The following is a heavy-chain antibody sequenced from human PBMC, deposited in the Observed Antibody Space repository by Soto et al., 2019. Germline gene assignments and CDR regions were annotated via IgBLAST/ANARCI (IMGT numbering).Heavy chain of an antibody. V-gene: IGHV1-69*02. CDR1: GDTFNFYS. CDR3: GSTYGSGSRAFDS. Sequence: QVQLVQSGAEVKSAGSSVKVSCKASGDTFNFYSINWVRQAPGLGLEWVGRVNPILSMSNYAQRFQGRVTMTADKSTGSAYIKLRTLRSEDTAIYYWGSTYGSGSRAFDSWGQGALVTVSS. D-gene: IGHD3-10*01. J-gene: IGHJ4*02. CDR2: VNPILSMS.